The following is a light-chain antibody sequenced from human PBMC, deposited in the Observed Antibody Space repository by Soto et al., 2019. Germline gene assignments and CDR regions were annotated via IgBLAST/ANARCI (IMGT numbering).Light chain of an antibody. CDR2: GAS. J-gene: IGKJ1*01. CDR3: QQYNNWLTWT. Sequence: EIVMTQSPATLSVPPGERATLSCRASQSVNSNLAWYQQKPGQGPRLLIYGASTRATGIPARFSGSGSGTEFTLTISSLQSEDCAVYYCQQYNNWLTWTFGQGTKVEVK. V-gene: IGKV3-15*01. CDR1: QSVNSN.